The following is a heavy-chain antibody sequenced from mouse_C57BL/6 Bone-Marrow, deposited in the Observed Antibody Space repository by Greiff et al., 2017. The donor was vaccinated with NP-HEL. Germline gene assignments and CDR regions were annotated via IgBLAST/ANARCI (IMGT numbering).Heavy chain of an antibody. Sequence: EVQRVESGGGLVKPGGSLKLSCAASGFTFSSYAMSWVRQTPEKRLEWVATISDGGSYTYYPDNVKGRFTISRDNAKNNLYLQMSHLKSEDTAMYYCAKLGRFAYWGQGTLVTVSA. CDR2: ISDGGSYT. CDR1: GFTFSSYA. J-gene: IGHJ3*01. V-gene: IGHV5-4*01. CDR3: AKLGRFAY. D-gene: IGHD4-1*01.